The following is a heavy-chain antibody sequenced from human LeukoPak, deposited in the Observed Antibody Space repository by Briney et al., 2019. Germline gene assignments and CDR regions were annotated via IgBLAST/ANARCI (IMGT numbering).Heavy chain of an antibody. CDR1: GGSISSSSYY. V-gene: IGHV4-39*07. D-gene: IGHD3-22*01. Sequence: SETLSLTCTVSGGSISSSSYYWGWIRQPPGKGLEWIGSIYYSGSTYYNPSLKSRVTISVDTSKNQFSLKLSSVTAADTAVYYCARDGRGGYFDAFDIWGQGTMVTVSS. CDR3: ARDGRGGYFDAFDI. CDR2: IYYSGST. J-gene: IGHJ3*02.